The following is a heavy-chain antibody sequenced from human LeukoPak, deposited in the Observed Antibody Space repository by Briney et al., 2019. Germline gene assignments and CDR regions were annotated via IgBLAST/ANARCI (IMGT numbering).Heavy chain of an antibody. CDR3: ARYSSSWTSFDY. J-gene: IGHJ4*02. V-gene: IGHV3-66*01. D-gene: IGHD6-13*01. CDR1: GFTFSSYS. CDR2: IYSGGST. Sequence: GGSLRLSCAASGFTFSSYSVNWVRQAPGKGLEWVSVIYSGGSTYYADSVKGRFTISRDNSKNTLYLQMNSLRAEDTAVYYCARYSSSWTSFDYWGQGTLVTVSS.